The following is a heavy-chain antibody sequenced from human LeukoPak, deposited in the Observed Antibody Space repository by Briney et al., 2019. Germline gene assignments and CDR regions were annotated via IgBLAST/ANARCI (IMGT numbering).Heavy chain of an antibody. CDR1: GFTFSNYG. V-gene: IGHV3-23*01. Sequence: PGGSLRLSCAGSGFTFSNYGMSWVRQAPGKGLEWVSGISGSGETTYYADSVKGRFTISRDHAKSTLYLQMNSLGAEDTAVYYCTRRRDGAHEGFDYWGLGTLVTVSS. J-gene: IGHJ4*02. D-gene: IGHD5-24*01. CDR3: TRRRDGAHEGFDY. CDR2: ISGSGETT.